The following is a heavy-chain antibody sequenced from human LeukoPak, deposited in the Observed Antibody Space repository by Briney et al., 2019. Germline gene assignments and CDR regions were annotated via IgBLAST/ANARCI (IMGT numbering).Heavy chain of an antibody. CDR3: ARHVPATIFFNWFDP. CDR2: VYYSGSP. J-gene: IGHJ5*02. V-gene: IGHV4-39*01. Sequence: KTSETLSLTCTVSRGSISSRSYYWGWIRQPPGRGLEWIGSVYYSGSPYYSPSLKSRVTISVDTSKNQFSLKLNSVTAADTAVYYCARHVPATIFFNWFDPWGQGTLVSVSS. CDR1: RGSISSRSYY. D-gene: IGHD3-3*01.